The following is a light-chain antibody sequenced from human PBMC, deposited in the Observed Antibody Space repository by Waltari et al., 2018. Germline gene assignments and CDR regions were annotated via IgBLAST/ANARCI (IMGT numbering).Light chain of an antibody. Sequence: QSALTQPPSASGWPGHSVTISCTGTSSAVGAYTYVSRSKQHPGKVPTILVDDVNKRPAGVPGRFCGSKAGNTASLTVSGLRAEDEADYYCSACADSNNPYVVFCGGTKLTVL. CDR2: DVN. V-gene: IGLV2-8*01. J-gene: IGLJ2*01. CDR3: SACADSNNPYVV. CDR1: SSAVGAYTY.